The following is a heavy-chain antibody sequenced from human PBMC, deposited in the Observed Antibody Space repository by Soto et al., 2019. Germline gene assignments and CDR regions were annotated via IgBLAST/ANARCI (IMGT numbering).Heavy chain of an antibody. V-gene: IGHV1-18*04. CDR3: ARDRLRRRYYYSSCTLFDY. CDR2: ISAYNGNT. CDR1: GYTFTSYG. D-gene: IGHD3-22*01. Sequence: GASVKVSCKASGYTFTSYGISWVRQAPGQGREWMGWISAYNGNTNYAQKLQGRVTMTTDTSTSTAYMELRSLRSDDTAVYYCARDRLRRRYYYSSCTLFDYWVXGPLVTVSS. J-gene: IGHJ4*02.